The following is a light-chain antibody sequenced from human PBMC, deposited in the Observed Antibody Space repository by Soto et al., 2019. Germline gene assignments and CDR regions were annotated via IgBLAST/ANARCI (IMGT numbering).Light chain of an antibody. CDR2: GAS. CDR1: QSVSSFY. J-gene: IGKJ5*01. V-gene: IGKV3-20*01. CDR3: HQYGSSPPDT. Sequence: ELVMTQSPATLSVSPGERATLSCRASQSVSSFYLAWYQQKPGQAPRLLIYGASSRATGIPDRFSGSGSGTDFTLTISRLEPEDFAMYYCHQYGSSPPDTFGQGTRLEIK.